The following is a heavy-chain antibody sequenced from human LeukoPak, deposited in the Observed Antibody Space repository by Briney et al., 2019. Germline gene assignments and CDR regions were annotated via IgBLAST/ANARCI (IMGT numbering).Heavy chain of an antibody. CDR3: ARGGSTVVVDLGFDY. D-gene: IGHD3-22*01. J-gene: IGHJ4*02. CDR1: GFTFSSYG. CDR2: ISYDGSNK. Sequence: PGGSLRLSCAASGFTFSSYGMHWVRQAPGKGLEWVAVISYDGSNKYYADSVKGRFTISRDNSKNTLYLQMNSLRAEDTAVYYCARGGSTVVVDLGFDYWGQGTLVTVSS. V-gene: IGHV3-30*03.